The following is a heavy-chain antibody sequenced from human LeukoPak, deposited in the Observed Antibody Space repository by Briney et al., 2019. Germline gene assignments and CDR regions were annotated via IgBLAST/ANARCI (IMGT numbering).Heavy chain of an antibody. J-gene: IGHJ4*02. V-gene: IGHV3-15*01. CDR1: GFTFSNAW. CDR2: IRSKTDGGTT. Sequence: GGSLRLSCAASGFTFSNAWMSWVRQAPGKGLEWIGRIRSKTDGGTTDYAAPVKDRFTISRDDSKHTLFLQINSLKTEDTAVYYCTTYVAVAGTRHFDSWGQGALVTVSS. CDR3: TTYVAVAGTRHFDS. D-gene: IGHD6-19*01.